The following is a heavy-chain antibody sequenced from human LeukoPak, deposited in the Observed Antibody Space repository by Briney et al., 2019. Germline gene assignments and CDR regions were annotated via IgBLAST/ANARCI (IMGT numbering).Heavy chain of an antibody. CDR1: GITFSSYG. J-gene: IGHJ4*02. CDR3: AKDLKQLANFDY. V-gene: IGHV3-23*01. CDR2: ISDSGGSI. D-gene: IGHD6-6*01. Sequence: GSLRLSCAASGITFSSYGMSWVRQAPGKGLEWVSGISDSGGSIYYAQSVKGRFTISRDNSKNTLYLQMNSLRAEDTAVYYCAKDLKQLANFDYWGQGTLVTVSS.